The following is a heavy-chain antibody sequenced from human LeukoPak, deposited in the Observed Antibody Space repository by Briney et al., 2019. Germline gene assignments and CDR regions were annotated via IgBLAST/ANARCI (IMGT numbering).Heavy chain of an antibody. V-gene: IGHV3-49*04. D-gene: IGHD6-13*01. CDR2: IRSKAYGGTT. CDR1: GFTFGDYA. J-gene: IGHJ5*02. Sequence: GGSLRLSCTASGFTFGDYAMSWVRQAPGKGLEWVGFIRSKAYGGTTEYAASVKGRFTISRDDSKSIAYLQMNSLKTEDTAVYYCTRGAAAGITGWFDPRGQGTLVTVSS. CDR3: TRGAAAGITGWFDP.